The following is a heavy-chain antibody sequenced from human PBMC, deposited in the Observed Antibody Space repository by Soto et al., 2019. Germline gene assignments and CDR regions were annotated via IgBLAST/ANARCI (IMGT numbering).Heavy chain of an antibody. J-gene: IGHJ3*01. Sequence: EVQLVESGGGLVQPGGSLRLSCAASGFTFSNDDMHWVRQGTGKGLEWVAVIGAAGDTYYLGSVKGRFTISRENARNSLYLQMNDLRAGDTAVYCCARGAVVDSAFDLWGQGTMVTVSS. CDR1: GFTFSNDD. CDR3: ARGAVVDSAFDL. CDR2: IGAAGDT. D-gene: IGHD2-15*01. V-gene: IGHV3-13*04.